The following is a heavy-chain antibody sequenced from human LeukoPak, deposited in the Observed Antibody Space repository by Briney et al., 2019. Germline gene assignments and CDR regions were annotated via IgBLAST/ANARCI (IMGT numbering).Heavy chain of an antibody. CDR2: INPNSGGI. V-gene: IGHV1-2*02. J-gene: IGHJ5*02. CDR3: ARGVTMVRGVLGNWFDP. D-gene: IGHD3-10*01. Sequence: ASVKVSCKASGYTFTGYYMHWVRQAPGQGLEWMGWINPNSGGINYAQKFQGRVTMTRDTSISTAYMELSRLRSDDTAVYYCARGVTMVRGVLGNWFDPWGQGTLVTVSS. CDR1: GYTFTGYY.